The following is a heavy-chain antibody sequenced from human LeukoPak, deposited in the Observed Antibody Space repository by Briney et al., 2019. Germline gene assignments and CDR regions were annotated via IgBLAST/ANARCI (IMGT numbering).Heavy chain of an antibody. D-gene: IGHD5-18*01. CDR2: FDPEDGET. J-gene: IGHJ2*01. Sequence: AAVKVSCKVSGYTLTELSMHWVRQAPGKGLEWMGGFDPEDGETIYAQKFQGRVTMTEDTSTDTAYMELSSLRSEGTAVYYCAIVGGFSYGPNWYFDLWGRGTLVTVSS. CDR3: AIVGGFSYGPNWYFDL. V-gene: IGHV1-24*01. CDR1: GYTLTELS.